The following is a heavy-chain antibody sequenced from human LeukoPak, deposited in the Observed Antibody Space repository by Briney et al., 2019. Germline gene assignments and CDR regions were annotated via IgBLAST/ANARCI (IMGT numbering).Heavy chain of an antibody. Sequence: PSETLSLTCTVSGVSISYYYWSWIRQPPGKGLEWIGYIHYSGSTNYNPSLKSRVTILVHTSKNQFSLKLSSVTAADTAVYYCARVEEGYGSGRRENYYYYYMDVWGKGTTVTISS. CDR1: GVSISYYY. D-gene: IGHD3-10*01. CDR3: ARVEEGYGSGRRENYYYYYMDV. J-gene: IGHJ6*03. CDR2: IHYSGST. V-gene: IGHV4-59*01.